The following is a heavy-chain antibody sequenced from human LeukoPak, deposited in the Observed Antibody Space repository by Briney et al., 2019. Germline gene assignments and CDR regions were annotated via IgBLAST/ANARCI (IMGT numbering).Heavy chain of an antibody. CDR1: GYTLTDYA. CDR2: ITTGRGET. D-gene: IGHD6-19*01. Sequence: ASVKVSCKASGYTLTDYALHWVRQAPGESREWMGWITTGRGETRYSQEFQRRITFTRDTSASTVYMDLSDLRSEDTAVYYCARGGKQWRGGNYFDSWGQGTLVAVSS. V-gene: IGHV1-3*03. J-gene: IGHJ4*02. CDR3: ARGGKQWRGGNYFDS.